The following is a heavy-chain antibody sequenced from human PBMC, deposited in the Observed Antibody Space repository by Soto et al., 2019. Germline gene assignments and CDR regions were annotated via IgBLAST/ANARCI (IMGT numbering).Heavy chain of an antibody. Sequence: EVQLLGSGGGLVQPGGSLRLSCEASGFTFSSYAMSWVRQAPGKGLEWVSGISGSGVSTHYADSVKGRFTISRDNSKNTLYLQMNSLRAEDTAAYYCAKEVGYSSGYDYFDYWGQGTLVTVSS. CDR3: AKEVGYSSGYDYFDY. J-gene: IGHJ4*02. V-gene: IGHV3-23*01. CDR2: ISGSGVST. D-gene: IGHD6-19*01. CDR1: GFTFSSYA.